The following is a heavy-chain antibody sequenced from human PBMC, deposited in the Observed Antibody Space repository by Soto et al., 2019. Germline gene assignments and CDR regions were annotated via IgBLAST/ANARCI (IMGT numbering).Heavy chain of an antibody. V-gene: IGHV3-48*03. CDR1: GFTFSGYE. J-gene: IGHJ4*02. Sequence: EEQLVESGGGFVQPGGTLRLSCAASGFTFSGYEMNWVRQAPGKGLEWVSYISSSGTTISYADSVKGRFTISRDNAKKSLYLQMNSLRAEDTAVYYCARGGGSGWSPSFRWGQGTLVTVSS. CDR3: ARGGGSGWSPSFR. CDR2: ISSSGTTI. D-gene: IGHD6-19*01.